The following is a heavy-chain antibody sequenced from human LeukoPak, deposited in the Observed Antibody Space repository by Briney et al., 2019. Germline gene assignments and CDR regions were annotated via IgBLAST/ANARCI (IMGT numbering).Heavy chain of an antibody. J-gene: IGHJ3*02. V-gene: IGHV4-39*01. D-gene: IGHD1-1*01. CDR2: ISYSGAT. Sequence: PSEALSLTCTVSGVSIRSSVPIGSSMLYWAWVRQPPGKGLEWIGDISYSGATYYNPSLRSRATISEDTSKNQFSLKLSSVTAADTAVYYCASMNWNLDAFDIWGQGTMVTVSS. CDR1: GVSIRSSVPIGSSMLY. CDR3: ASMNWNLDAFDI.